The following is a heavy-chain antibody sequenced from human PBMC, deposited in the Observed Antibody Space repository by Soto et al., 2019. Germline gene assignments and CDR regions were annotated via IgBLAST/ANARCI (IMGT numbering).Heavy chain of an antibody. Sequence: QVQLLESGGGVVQPGRSLRLSCAASGFTFSSYGMHWVRQAPGKGLEWVAVIWYDGSNKYYADSVKGRFPISRDNSKNKRYLQMNSLRGEDTAVYYCARATATMCFDYWGQGTLVNVSS. CDR2: IWYDGSNK. D-gene: IGHD6-25*01. V-gene: IGHV3-33*01. CDR3: ARATATMCFDY. CDR1: GFTFSSYG. J-gene: IGHJ4*02.